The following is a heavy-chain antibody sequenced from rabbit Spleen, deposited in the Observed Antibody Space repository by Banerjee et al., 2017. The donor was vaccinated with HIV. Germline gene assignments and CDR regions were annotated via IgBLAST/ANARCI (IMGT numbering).Heavy chain of an antibody. CDR1: GFSFSSSYW. J-gene: IGHJ4*01. V-gene: IGHV1S45*01. CDR3: ASSSSGNDRFSL. CDR2: IYAGSSGNT. Sequence: QEQLVESGGGLVQPGGSLTLTCTASGFSFSSSYWICWVRQAPGKGLEWIACIYAGSSGNTYYASWAKGRFTISETSSTTVTLQMTSLTAADTATYFCASSSSGNDRFSLWGPGTLVTVS. D-gene: IGHD1-1*01.